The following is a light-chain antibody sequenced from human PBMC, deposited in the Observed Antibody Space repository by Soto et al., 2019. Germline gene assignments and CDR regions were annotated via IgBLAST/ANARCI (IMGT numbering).Light chain of an antibody. CDR1: QSVNIY. J-gene: IGKJ2*01. CDR3: QQYGHPLHT. V-gene: IGKV3-20*01. Sequence: EIVLTKSPGTLSLSPGDRATLSCRASQSVNIYFAWYQQKPGQAPRLLIFNTSRRATGIPDRFSGSGSGTDLTLIISRLEPEDFAMYYCQQYGHPLHTFGQGTKLDIK. CDR2: NTS.